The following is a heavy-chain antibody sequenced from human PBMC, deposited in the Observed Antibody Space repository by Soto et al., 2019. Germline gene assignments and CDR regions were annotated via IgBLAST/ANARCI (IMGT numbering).Heavy chain of an antibody. CDR3: ARVRYWSDY. CDR1: GFTFSSYD. CDR2: ISYDGSNK. V-gene: IGHV3-30-3*01. J-gene: IGHJ4*02. Sequence: QVQLVESGGGVVQPGRSLRLSCAASGFTFSSYDMHWLRQAQGKGLEWVAVISYDGSNKDYADSVKGRFTISRDNSKNTLYVQMNSLRAEDTAVYYCARVRYWSDYWGQGTLVTVSS. D-gene: IGHD2-8*02.